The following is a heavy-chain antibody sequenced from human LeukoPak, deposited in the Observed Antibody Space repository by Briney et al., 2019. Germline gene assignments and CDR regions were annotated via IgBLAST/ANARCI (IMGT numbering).Heavy chain of an antibody. CDR1: GGSITSYY. Sequence: PSETLSLTCTVSGGSITSYYWNWIRQPPGKGLEWIGYIYYSGSTNYNPSLKSRVTMSVDTSKNQFSLKLSSVTAADTAVYYCARHNNYDSSAYYYELDYWGQGTLVTVSS. D-gene: IGHD3-22*01. CDR2: IYYSGST. CDR3: ARHNNYDSSAYYYELDY. J-gene: IGHJ4*02. V-gene: IGHV4-59*01.